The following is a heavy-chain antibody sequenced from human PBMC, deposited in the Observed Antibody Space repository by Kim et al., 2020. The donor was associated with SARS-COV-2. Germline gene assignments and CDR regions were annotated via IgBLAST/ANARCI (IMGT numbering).Heavy chain of an antibody. J-gene: IGHJ4*02. CDR1: GGSISSSSYY. D-gene: IGHD2-8*02. V-gene: IGHV4-39*01. Sequence: SETLSLTCTVSGGSISSSSYYWGWIRQPPGKGLEWIGSIYYSGSTYYNPSLKSRVTISVDTSKNQFSLKLSSVTAADTAVYYCARYGDGSIVLVVYAAYFDYWGQGTLVTVSS. CDR3: ARYGDGSIVLVVYAAYFDY. CDR2: IYYSGST.